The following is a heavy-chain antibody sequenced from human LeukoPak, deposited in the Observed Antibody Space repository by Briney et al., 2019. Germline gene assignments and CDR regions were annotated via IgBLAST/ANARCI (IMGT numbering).Heavy chain of an antibody. CDR2: INPSDGST. CDR3: ARGGIQTVAGTDWYFDL. D-gene: IGHD6-19*01. Sequence: ASVKVSCKASGYTFTSYYMHWVRQAPGQGLEWMGIINPSDGSTSYAQKFQGRVTMTRDTSTSTVYMELSSLRSEDTAVYYCARGGIQTVAGTDWYFDLWGRGTLVTVSS. V-gene: IGHV1-46*01. CDR1: GYTFTSYY. J-gene: IGHJ2*01.